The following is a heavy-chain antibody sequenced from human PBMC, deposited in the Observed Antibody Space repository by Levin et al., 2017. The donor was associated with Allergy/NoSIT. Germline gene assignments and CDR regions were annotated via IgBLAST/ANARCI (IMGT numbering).Heavy chain of an antibody. V-gene: IGHV3-15*01. CDR2: IKSKTDGGTT. J-gene: IGHJ3*02. Sequence: GGSLRLSCAASGFTFSNAWMSWVRQAPGKGLEWVGRIKSKTDGGTTDYAAPVKGRFTISRDDSKNTLYLQMNSLKTEDTAVYYCTTTLDYDFWSGYSAFDSWGQGTMVTVSS. CDR3: TTTLDYDFWSGYSAFDS. CDR1: GFTFSNAW. D-gene: IGHD3-3*01.